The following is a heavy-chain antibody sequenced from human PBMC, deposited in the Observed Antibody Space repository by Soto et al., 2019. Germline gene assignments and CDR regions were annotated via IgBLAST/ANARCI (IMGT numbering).Heavy chain of an antibody. CDR3: ARVGILTGYYKGLDV. V-gene: IGHV4-59*01. J-gene: IGHJ6*02. Sequence: QEHLQESGPGLVKPSETLSLTCTVSGGSIGTYYWSWIRQPPGQGLEWIGYIYFTGSTSYNPSLKGRVTISVDTSKNQFSLKLSSVTAADTAVYYCARVGILTGYYKGLDVWGQGTTVTVSS. CDR1: GGSIGTYY. CDR2: IYFTGST. D-gene: IGHD3-9*01.